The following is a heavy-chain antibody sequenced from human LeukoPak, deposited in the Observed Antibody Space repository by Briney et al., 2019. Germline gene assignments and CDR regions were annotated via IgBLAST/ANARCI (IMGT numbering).Heavy chain of an antibody. D-gene: IGHD2-2*01. Sequence: PGGSLRLSCAASGFTFSSYGMHWVRQAPGKGLEWVAFIRYDGSNKYYADSVKGRFTISRDNSKNTLYLQMNSLRAEDTAVYYCAKVAFLCSTSCYHYYMGVWGKGTTVTVSS. CDR3: AKVAFLCSTSCYHYYMGV. CDR1: GFTFSSYG. V-gene: IGHV3-30*02. J-gene: IGHJ6*03. CDR2: IRYDGSNK.